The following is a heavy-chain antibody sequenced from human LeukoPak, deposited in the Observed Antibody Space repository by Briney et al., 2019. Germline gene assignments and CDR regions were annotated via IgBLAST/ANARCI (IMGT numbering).Heavy chain of an antibody. Sequence: PGGSLRLSCEASGFMFTGYWMSWVRQAPGKGLEWVANIKEDGSEKYYVDSVKGRFTISRDNPKKLLYLQMNSLRAEDTAVYYCARDRRGVNIYYYYMDVWGKGTAVMVSS. D-gene: IGHD3-10*01. CDR2: IKEDGSEK. J-gene: IGHJ6*03. CDR1: GFMFTGYW. V-gene: IGHV3-7*01. CDR3: ARDRRGVNIYYYYMDV.